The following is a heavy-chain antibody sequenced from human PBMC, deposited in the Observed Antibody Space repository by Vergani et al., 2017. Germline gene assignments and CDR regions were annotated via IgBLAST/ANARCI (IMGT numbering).Heavy chain of an antibody. J-gene: IGHJ4*02. CDR1: GFTFDDYA. V-gene: IGHV3-9*01. CDR3: AKDRGRGYCSSTSCFYFDY. Sequence: EVQLVESGGGLVQPGRSLRLSCAASGFTFDDYAMHWVRQAPGKGLEWVSGISWNSGSIGYADSVKGRFTISRDNAKNSLYLQMNSLRAEDTALYYCAKDRGRGYCSSTSCFYFDYWGQGTLVTVSS. D-gene: IGHD2-2*01. CDR2: ISWNSGSI.